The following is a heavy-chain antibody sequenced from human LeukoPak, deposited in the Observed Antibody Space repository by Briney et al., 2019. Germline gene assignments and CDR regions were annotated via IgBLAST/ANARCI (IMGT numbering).Heavy chain of an antibody. CDR1: GFTFSSYA. CDR3: ARDPPPFVVVYYFDY. V-gene: IGHV3-30-3*01. J-gene: IGHJ4*02. CDR2: ISYDGSNK. Sequence: GGSLRLSCAASGFTFSSYAMHWVRQAPGKGLEWVAVISYDGSNKYYADSVKGRFTISRDNSKNTLYLQMNSLRAEGTAVYYCARDPPPFVVVYYFDYWGQGTLVTVSS. D-gene: IGHD2-15*01.